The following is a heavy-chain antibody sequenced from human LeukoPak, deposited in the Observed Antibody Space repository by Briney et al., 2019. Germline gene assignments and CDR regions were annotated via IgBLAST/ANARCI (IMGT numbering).Heavy chain of an antibody. J-gene: IGHJ4*02. CDR1: GFTFSSYS. CDR2: ISSSSSTI. CDR3: ARGAGYGGRKGFGY. D-gene: IGHD4-23*01. V-gene: IGHV3-48*04. Sequence: GGSLRLSCAASGFTFSSYSMNWVRQAPGKGLEWVSYISSSSSTIYYADSVKGRFTISRDNAKNSLYLQMNSLRAEDTAVYYCARGAGYGGRKGFGYWGQGTLVTVSS.